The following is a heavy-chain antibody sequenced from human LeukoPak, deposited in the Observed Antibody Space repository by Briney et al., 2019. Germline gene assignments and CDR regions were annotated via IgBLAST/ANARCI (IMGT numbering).Heavy chain of an antibody. Sequence: GESLRLSCAASGFTFSGYAMSWVRQAPGKGLEWVSAITGSGGSTYYGDSVKGRFTISRDNSKNTLFLQMNSLRAEDTAVYYCAKGRRDILTGYYEGAPQWGQGTLVTVSS. J-gene: IGHJ4*02. CDR3: AKGRRDILTGYYEGAPQ. CDR2: ITGSGGST. V-gene: IGHV3-23*01. CDR1: GFTFSGYA. D-gene: IGHD3-9*01.